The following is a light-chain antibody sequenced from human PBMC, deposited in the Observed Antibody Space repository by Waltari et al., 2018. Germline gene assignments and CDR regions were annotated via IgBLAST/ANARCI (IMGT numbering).Light chain of an antibody. CDR2: LGS. Sequence: VVTQSPLSLLVKPGEPASLSCRSSQSLLHSNGYNYLDWDLQKPRQSPQLLIYLGSNRASGVPDRFSGNGSVTDVTLKISRVGAEDFFVYYCMQSLRVLWTFGQGTKGEI. J-gene: IGKJ1*01. CDR3: MQSLRVLWT. CDR1: QSLLHSNGYNY. V-gene: IGKV2-28*01.